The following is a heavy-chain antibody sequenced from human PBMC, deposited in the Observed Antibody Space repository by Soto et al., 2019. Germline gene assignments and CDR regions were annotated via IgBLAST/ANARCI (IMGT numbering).Heavy chain of an antibody. Sequence: GGSLRLSCAASGFTFSSYAMHWVRQAPGKGLEWVAVISYDGSNKYYADSVKGRFTISRDNSKNTLYLQMNSLRAEDTAVYYCARDQSSSPRFDYWGQGTLVTVSS. CDR3: ARDQSSSPRFDY. V-gene: IGHV3-30-3*01. J-gene: IGHJ4*02. CDR2: ISYDGSNK. CDR1: GFTFSSYA. D-gene: IGHD6-6*01.